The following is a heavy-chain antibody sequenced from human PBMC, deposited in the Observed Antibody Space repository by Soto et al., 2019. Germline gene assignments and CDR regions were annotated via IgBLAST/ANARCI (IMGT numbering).Heavy chain of an antibody. CDR3: ARDDAIFGYYYYGMDV. CDR1: GFTFSSYW. Sequence: GGSLRLSCAASGFTFSSYWMHWVRQAPGKGLVWVSRINSDGSSTSYADSVKGRFTISRDNAKNTLYLQMNSLRAEDTAVYYCARDDAIFGYYYYGMDVWGQGTTVTVSS. D-gene: IGHD3-3*01. CDR2: INSDGSST. J-gene: IGHJ6*02. V-gene: IGHV3-74*01.